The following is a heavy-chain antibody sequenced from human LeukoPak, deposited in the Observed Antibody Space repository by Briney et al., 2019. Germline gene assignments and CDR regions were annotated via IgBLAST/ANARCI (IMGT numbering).Heavy chain of an antibody. CDR3: ARQYCSGGSCWRAFDY. Sequence: SETLSLTRTVSGGSISSYYWSWIRQPPGKGLEWIGYIYYSGSTNYNPSLKSRVTISVDTSKNQFSLKLSSVTAADTAVYYCARQYCSGGSCWRAFDYWGQGTLVTVS. J-gene: IGHJ4*02. V-gene: IGHV4-59*08. CDR1: GGSISSYY. CDR2: IYYSGST. D-gene: IGHD2-15*01.